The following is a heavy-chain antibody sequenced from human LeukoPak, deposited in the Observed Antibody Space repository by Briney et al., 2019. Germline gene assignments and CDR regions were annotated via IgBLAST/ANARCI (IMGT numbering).Heavy chain of an antibody. J-gene: IGHJ4*02. V-gene: IGHV3-64*01. CDR3: ARESIHGGRRFGELDY. CDR2: ISNSGGST. D-gene: IGHD3-10*01. Sequence: GGSLRLSCAASGFTFSDYYMSWIRQAPGKGLEDVSGISNSGGSTYYANSVKGRFTISRDNSKNTLYLQMGSLRAEDMAVYYCARESIHGGRRFGELDYWGQGTLVTVSS. CDR1: GFTFSDYY.